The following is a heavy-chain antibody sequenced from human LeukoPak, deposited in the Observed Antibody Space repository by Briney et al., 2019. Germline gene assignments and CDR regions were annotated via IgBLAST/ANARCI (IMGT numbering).Heavy chain of an antibody. V-gene: IGHV4-61*01. Sequence: SETLSLTCTVSGGSVSNSLYYWSWIRQPPGKGLEWIGYIYYNGDTNYNPSLKSRVIISIDTSSNQFSLRLNSMTAADTAVYYCARGSSGWYYFDYWGQGTLVTVS. CDR3: ARGSSGWYYFDY. CDR1: GGSVSNSLYY. J-gene: IGHJ4*02. CDR2: IYYNGDT. D-gene: IGHD6-19*01.